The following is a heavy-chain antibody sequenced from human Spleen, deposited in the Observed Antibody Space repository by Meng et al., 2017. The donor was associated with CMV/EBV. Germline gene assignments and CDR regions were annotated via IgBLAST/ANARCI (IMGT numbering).Heavy chain of an antibody. Sequence: SVKVSCKASGGTFSSYAISWVRQAPGQGLERMGGIIPIFGTANYAQKFQGRVTITTDESTSTAYMELSSLRSEDTAVYYCARDRDGYTDVWGQGTTVTVSS. CDR3: ARDRDGYTDV. D-gene: IGHD5-24*01. CDR2: IIPIFGTA. CDR1: GGTFSSYA. J-gene: IGHJ6*03. V-gene: IGHV1-69*05.